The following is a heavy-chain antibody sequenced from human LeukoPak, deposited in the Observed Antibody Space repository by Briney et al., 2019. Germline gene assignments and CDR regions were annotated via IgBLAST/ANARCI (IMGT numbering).Heavy chain of an antibody. Sequence: ASVNVSCKASGYTFTGYYMHWVRQAPGQGLEWMGWINPNSGGTNYAQKFQGWVTMTRDTSISTAYMELSRLRSDDTAVYYCARDRYDFWSGYSKGNGMDVWGQGTTVTVSS. J-gene: IGHJ6*02. CDR2: INPNSGGT. CDR3: ARDRYDFWSGYSKGNGMDV. V-gene: IGHV1-2*04. D-gene: IGHD3-3*01. CDR1: GYTFTGYY.